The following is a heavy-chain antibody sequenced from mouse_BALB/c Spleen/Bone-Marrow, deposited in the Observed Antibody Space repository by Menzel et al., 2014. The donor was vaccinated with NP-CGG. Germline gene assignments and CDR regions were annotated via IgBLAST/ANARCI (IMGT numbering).Heavy chain of an antibody. D-gene: IGHD2-4*01. Sequence: DVQLVESGGGLVKSGGSLKLSCADSGFTFNSYGMSWVRQTPEKRLEWVATISGGGSYTFYPDSVKGRFTISRDNAKNNLYLQLSSLRSEDTALYYCARHAYYDQTEVSFVYWGQGTLVTVSA. V-gene: IGHV5-9-2*01. CDR3: ARHAYYDQTEVSFVY. CDR1: GFTFNSYG. CDR2: ISGGGSYT. J-gene: IGHJ3*01.